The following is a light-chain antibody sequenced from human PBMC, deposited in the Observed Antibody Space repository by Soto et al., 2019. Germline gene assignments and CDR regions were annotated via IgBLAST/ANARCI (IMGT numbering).Light chain of an antibody. CDR1: QTIDSW. Sequence: DIQMTQSPSTLSASVGDRVTITCRASQTIDSWLAWYQQRPGKPPNLLIYKASTLASGVPSRFSGSGSGTEFTLTISRLQPDDFATCYGQQYHIYSGTFGQGTKVEIK. V-gene: IGKV1-5*03. J-gene: IGKJ1*01. CDR3: QQYHIYSGT. CDR2: KAS.